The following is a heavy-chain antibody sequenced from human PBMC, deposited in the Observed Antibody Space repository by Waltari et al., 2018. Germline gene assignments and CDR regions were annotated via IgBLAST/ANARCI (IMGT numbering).Heavy chain of an antibody. V-gene: IGHV3-48*03. CDR3: ARDVGYGGNGWYYYMDV. J-gene: IGHJ6*03. CDR1: GFTFSSYE. Sequence: EVQLVESGGGLVQPGGSLRLSCAASGFTFSSYEMNWSRQAPGKGLEWVSYISSSGSTTYYADSVKGRFTISRDNAKNSLYLQMNSLRAEDTAVYYCARDVGYGGNGWYYYMDVWGKGTTVTVSS. D-gene: IGHD4-17*01. CDR2: ISSSGSTT.